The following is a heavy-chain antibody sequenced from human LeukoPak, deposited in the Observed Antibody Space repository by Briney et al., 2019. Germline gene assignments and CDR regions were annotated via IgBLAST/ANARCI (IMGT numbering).Heavy chain of an antibody. CDR2: IYTSGST. D-gene: IGHD6-13*01. CDR1: GGSISSGSYD. Sequence: KASETLSLTCTVSGGSISSGSYDWRWIRQPAGRGLEWIGRIYTSGSTNYNPSLKSRVTISVDTSKTQFSLKLSSVTAADTAVYYCAVSIAAAGTFAGDYYYYYGMDVWGQGTTVTVSS. CDR3: AVSIAAAGTFAGDYYYYYGMDV. V-gene: IGHV4-61*02. J-gene: IGHJ6*02.